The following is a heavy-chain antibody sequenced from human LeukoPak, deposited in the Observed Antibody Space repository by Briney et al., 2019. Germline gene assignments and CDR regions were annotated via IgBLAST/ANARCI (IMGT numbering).Heavy chain of an antibody. Sequence: PGGSLRLSCAASGFTFSSYAMSWVRQAPGKGLEWVSAISGSGGSTYYADSVKGRFTISRDNSKNTLCLQMNSLRAEDTAVYYCAKDHDYRREYYFDYWGQGTLVTVSS. CDR3: AKDHDYRREYYFDY. J-gene: IGHJ4*02. V-gene: IGHV3-23*01. D-gene: IGHD4-11*01. CDR1: GFTFSSYA. CDR2: ISGSGGST.